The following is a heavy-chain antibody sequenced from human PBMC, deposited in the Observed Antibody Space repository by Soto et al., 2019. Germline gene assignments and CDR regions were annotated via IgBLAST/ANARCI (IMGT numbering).Heavy chain of an antibody. J-gene: IGHJ4*02. Sequence: ASVKVSCKVSGYTFTSYAMHWVRQAPGQRLEWMGWINAGNGNTKYSQKFQGRVTITRDTSASTAYMELSSLRSDDTAVYYCARGGWHTFFDYWGQGTLVTVSS. CDR2: INAGNGNT. V-gene: IGHV1-3*01. D-gene: IGHD3-16*01. CDR1: GYTFTSYA. CDR3: ARGGWHTFFDY.